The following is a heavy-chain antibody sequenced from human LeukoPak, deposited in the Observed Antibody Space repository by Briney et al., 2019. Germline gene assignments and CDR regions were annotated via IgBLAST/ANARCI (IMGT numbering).Heavy chain of an antibody. CDR3: ASLGRSFDY. V-gene: IGHV3-21*01. CDR1: GFTFSSYG. D-gene: IGHD1-26*01. Sequence: GGSLRLSCAASGFTFSSYGMHWVRQTPGKGLEWVSSIGTSTSYIYYADSVKGRFTISRDNAKNSLYLEMNSLRAEDTAVYYCASLGRSFDYWGQGTLVTISS. J-gene: IGHJ4*02. CDR2: IGTSTSYI.